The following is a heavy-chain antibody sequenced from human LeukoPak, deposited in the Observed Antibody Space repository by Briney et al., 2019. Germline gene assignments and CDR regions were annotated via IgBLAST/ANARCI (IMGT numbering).Heavy chain of an antibody. CDR3: AKDDYYDTSGYRD. V-gene: IGHV3-30*18. CDR2: ISYDVGKK. CDR1: GFTFSSYG. J-gene: IGHJ4*02. D-gene: IGHD3-22*01. Sequence: RGSLRLSCAASGFTFSSYGMHWVRQAPGKGLEWVAVISYDVGKKYYADSVKGRFTISRDNSKNTLYLQMNSLRAEDTAVYYCAKDDYYDTSGYRDWGRGTLVTVSS.